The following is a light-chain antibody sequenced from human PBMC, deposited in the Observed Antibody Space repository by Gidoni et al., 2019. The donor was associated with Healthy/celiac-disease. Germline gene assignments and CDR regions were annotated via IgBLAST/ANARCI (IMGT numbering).Light chain of an antibody. V-gene: IGLV2-23*01. CDR1: RSDVGSYNL. CDR3: CSYAGSSTPVV. Sequence: QSALTQPASVSGSPGQSITISCTGTRSDVGSYNLVSWYQQHPGKAPKRMIYEGSKRPSGVSNRFSGSKSGNTASLTISGLQAEDEADYYCCSYAGSSTPVVVGGGTKLTVL. J-gene: IGLJ2*01. CDR2: EGS.